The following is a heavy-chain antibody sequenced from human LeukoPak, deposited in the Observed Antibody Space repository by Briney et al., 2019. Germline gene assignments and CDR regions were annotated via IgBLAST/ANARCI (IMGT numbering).Heavy chain of an antibody. J-gene: IGHJ4*02. D-gene: IGHD3-10*01. CDR3: AREGPSYYYGSGYYFDY. V-gene: IGHV1-2*02. CDR2: INPNSGGT. Sequence: ASVKVSCKASGYTFTGYYMHWVRQAPGQGLEWMGWINPNSGGTNYAQKFQGRVTMTRDTSISTAYMELRSLRSDDTAVYYCAREGPSYYYGSGYYFDYWGQGTLVTVSS. CDR1: GYTFTGYY.